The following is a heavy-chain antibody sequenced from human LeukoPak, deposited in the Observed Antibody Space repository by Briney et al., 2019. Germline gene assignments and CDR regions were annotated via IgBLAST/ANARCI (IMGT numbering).Heavy chain of an antibody. CDR3: ARHDSRGGAYDI. Sequence: SHTLSLTCTVCGRSIIGSHWSWIRHTPGKRLEWIAYTRIGESPTYNPSLKSQVIISLDTSKNQFFLNLNSLTATDTSVYYCARHDSRGGAYDIWGQGTMVTVSS. CDR1: GRSIIGSH. J-gene: IGHJ3*02. D-gene: IGHD3-22*01. CDR2: TRIGESP. V-gene: IGHV4-4*09.